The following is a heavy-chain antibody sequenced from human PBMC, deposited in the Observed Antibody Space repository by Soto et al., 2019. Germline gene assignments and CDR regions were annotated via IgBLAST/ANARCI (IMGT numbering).Heavy chain of an antibody. CDR2: ISYDGSNK. CDR3: ARDLSHFEY. J-gene: IGHJ4*02. CDR1: GFTFSSYA. V-gene: IGHV3-30-3*01. Sequence: PGWSLRLSCADSGFTFSSYAMHWVRQAPGKGLEWVAVISYDGSNKYYADSVKGRFTISRDNSKNTLYLQMNSPRAEDTAVYYCARDLSHFEYWGQGTPVTVSP. D-gene: IGHD3-16*01.